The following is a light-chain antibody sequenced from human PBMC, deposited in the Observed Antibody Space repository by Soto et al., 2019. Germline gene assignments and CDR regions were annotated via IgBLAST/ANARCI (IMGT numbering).Light chain of an antibody. V-gene: IGLV2-14*01. CDR2: EVS. Sequence: QSVLTQPASVSGSPGQSITISCTGTSSDVGGYNYVSWCQQHPGKAPKLMIHEVSNRPSGVSNRFSGSKSGNTASLTISGLQAEDEADYYCSSYTSSSTRVFGGGTKLTVL. CDR1: SSDVGGYNY. J-gene: IGLJ3*02. CDR3: SSYTSSSTRV.